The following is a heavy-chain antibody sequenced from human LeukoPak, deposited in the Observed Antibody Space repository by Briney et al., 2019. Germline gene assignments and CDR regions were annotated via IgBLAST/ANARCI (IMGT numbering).Heavy chain of an antibody. V-gene: IGHV4-34*01. CDR1: GGSFSDYY. CDR3: ARHNYDSSGYYSRPYYFDY. Sequence: SETLSLTCAVYGGSFSDYYWSWIRQPPGKGLEWIGEINHSGGANYNPSLKSRVTISVDTSKNQFSLKLSSVTAADTAVYYCARHNYDSSGYYSRPYYFDYWGQGTLVTVSS. CDR2: INHSGGA. J-gene: IGHJ4*02. D-gene: IGHD3-22*01.